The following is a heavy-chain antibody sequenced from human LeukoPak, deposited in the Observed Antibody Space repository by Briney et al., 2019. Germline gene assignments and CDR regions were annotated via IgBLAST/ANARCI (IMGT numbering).Heavy chain of an antibody. D-gene: IGHD3-22*01. V-gene: IGHV1-69*05. CDR1: GYTFTSYA. Sequence: GASVKVSCKASGYTFTSYAISWVRQAPGQGLEWMGRIIPIFGTANYAQKFQGRVTITTDESTSTAYMELSSLRSEDTAVYYCARDPDDSSGYFGWGQGTLVTVSS. CDR2: IIPIFGTA. J-gene: IGHJ4*02. CDR3: ARDPDDSSGYFG.